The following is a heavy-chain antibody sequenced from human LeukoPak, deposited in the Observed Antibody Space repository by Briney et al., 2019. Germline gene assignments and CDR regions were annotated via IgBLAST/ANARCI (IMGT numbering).Heavy chain of an antibody. CDR3: ARLWRNLKVRGISRPQANWFDP. V-gene: IGHV4-39*07. J-gene: IGHJ5*02. Sequence: PSETLSLTCTVSGGSISSSSYYWGWIRQPPRKGLEWIGRIYYSGSTYYNPSLKSRVTISVDTSKNQFSLKLSSVTAADTAVYYCARLWRNLKVRGISRPQANWFDPWGQGTLVTVSS. CDR1: GGSISSSSYY. D-gene: IGHD3-10*01. CDR2: IYYSGST.